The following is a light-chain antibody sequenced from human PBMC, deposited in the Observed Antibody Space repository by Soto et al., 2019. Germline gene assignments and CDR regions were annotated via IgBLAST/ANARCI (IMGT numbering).Light chain of an antibody. Sequence: ETVLTQSPGTLSLSPGERATLSCRASQSVSSSSLAWYQQRPGQAPRLLIYGTSSRATGILDRFSGSGSGTDFTLTISRLEPEDFAVYFCQRYGSSPLITFGQGTRLEIK. CDR2: GTS. CDR3: QRYGSSPLIT. V-gene: IGKV3-20*01. J-gene: IGKJ5*01. CDR1: QSVSSSS.